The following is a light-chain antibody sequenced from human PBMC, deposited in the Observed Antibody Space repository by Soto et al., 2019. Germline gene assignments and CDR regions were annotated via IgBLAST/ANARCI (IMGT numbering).Light chain of an antibody. CDR2: EVS. V-gene: IGLV2-14*01. J-gene: IGLJ1*01. Sequence: QSVLTQPASVSGSPGQSITISCTGTSSDVGGYNYVSWYQQHPGKAPKVMIYEVSNRPSGVSNRFSVSKSGNTASLTISGLQAEDEADYYCSSYTSSSTYVFGTGTKVTVL. CDR1: SSDVGGYNY. CDR3: SSYTSSSTYV.